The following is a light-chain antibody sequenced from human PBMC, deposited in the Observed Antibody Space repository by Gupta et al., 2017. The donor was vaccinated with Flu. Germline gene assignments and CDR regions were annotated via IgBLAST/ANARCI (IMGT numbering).Light chain of an antibody. CDR2: DAS. J-gene: IGKJ3*01. Sequence: EVMLQQSPATLSLSPGERATLSCRASQSVSSYLAWYQQKPGQAPRLLIYDASNRATGIPARFSGSGSGTDFTLTISSLEPEDVAVYYCKQSLKCPPVGPGTKVDIK. V-gene: IGKV3-11*01. CDR1: QSVSSY. CDR3: KQSLKCPP.